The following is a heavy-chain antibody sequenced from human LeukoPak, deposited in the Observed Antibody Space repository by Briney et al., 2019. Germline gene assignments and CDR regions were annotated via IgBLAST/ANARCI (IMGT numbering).Heavy chain of an antibody. V-gene: IGHV4-39*01. Sequence: SQTLSFTCTVSGGSISSSNYYWGWIRQPPGKGLEWIGSFYYSGSTYYSPSLKSRVTISVDTSKNQFSLKLSSVTAADTAVYYCARNAGFKGHDYWGQGTLVTVSS. J-gene: IGHJ4*02. CDR1: GGSISSSNYY. D-gene: IGHD3-10*01. CDR2: FYYSGST. CDR3: ARNAGFKGHDY.